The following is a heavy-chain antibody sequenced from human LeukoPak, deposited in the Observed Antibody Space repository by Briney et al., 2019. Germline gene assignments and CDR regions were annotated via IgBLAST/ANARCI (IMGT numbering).Heavy chain of an antibody. V-gene: IGHV1-24*01. D-gene: IGHD6-19*01. CDR2: FDPEDGET. CDR1: GYTLTELS. CDR3: ATDPGIAVAGTSTSPYYFDY. J-gene: IGHJ4*02. Sequence: GASVKVSCKVSGYTLTELSMHWVRQAPGKGLEWMGGFDPEDGETIYAQKFQGRVTMTKDTSTDTAYMELSSLRSEDTAVYYCATDPGIAVAGTSTSPYYFDYWGQGTLVTVSS.